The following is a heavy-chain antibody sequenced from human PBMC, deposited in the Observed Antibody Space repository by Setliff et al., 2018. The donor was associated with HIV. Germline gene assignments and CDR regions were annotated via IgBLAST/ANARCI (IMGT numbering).Heavy chain of an antibody. CDR1: GFTFGDYA. J-gene: IGHJ4*02. Sequence: LRLSCAASGFTFGDYAIHWVRQAPGKGLEWVAVIFHDGSNKYYADSVKGRFTISRDNSKNTLYLQMNSLRAEDTAVYYCAREELVGGFDYWGQGTLVTVSS. CDR2: IFHDGSNK. CDR3: AREELVGGFDY. V-gene: IGHV3-30*04. D-gene: IGHD6-13*01.